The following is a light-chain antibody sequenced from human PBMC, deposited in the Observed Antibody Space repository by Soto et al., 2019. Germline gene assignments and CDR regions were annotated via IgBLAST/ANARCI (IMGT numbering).Light chain of an antibody. CDR2: KAS. Sequence: GARATITCRASQSISTWLAWYQQKPGTAPKLLIHKASTLESGVPSRFSGSRSGTEFTLTVSSLQPDDFATYYCQQYNDSFPYTVGQGTKVDSK. J-gene: IGKJ2*01. CDR3: QQYNDSFPYT. CDR1: QSISTW. V-gene: IGKV1-5*03.